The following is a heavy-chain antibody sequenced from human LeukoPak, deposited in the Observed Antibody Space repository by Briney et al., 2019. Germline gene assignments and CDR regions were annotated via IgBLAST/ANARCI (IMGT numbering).Heavy chain of an antibody. Sequence: GGSLRLSCAASGFTFSSYWMHWVRQAPGKGLVWVSRVITDGSSTSYADSVKGRFTISRDNAKNTLYLQMNSLRAEDTAVYYCAREGGGGYSSSWSAVYWGQGTLVTVSS. D-gene: IGHD6-13*01. J-gene: IGHJ4*02. CDR2: VITDGSST. V-gene: IGHV3-74*01. CDR1: GFTFSSYW. CDR3: AREGGGGYSSSWSAVY.